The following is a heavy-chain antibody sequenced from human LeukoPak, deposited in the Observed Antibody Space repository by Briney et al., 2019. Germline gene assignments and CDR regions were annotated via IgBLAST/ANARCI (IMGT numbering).Heavy chain of an antibody. CDR1: GLSLKDYE. Sequence: GGSLRLSCAASGLSLKDYEMTWVRQAPGKGLEWVSYISSSGRTIYYADSVKGRFTISRDNAKNTLYLQMNSLRADDTAVYYCAGVDAAMPDAFDIWGQGTTVTVSS. V-gene: IGHV3-11*04. D-gene: IGHD5-18*01. J-gene: IGHJ3*02. CDR2: ISSSGRTI. CDR3: AGVDAAMPDAFDI.